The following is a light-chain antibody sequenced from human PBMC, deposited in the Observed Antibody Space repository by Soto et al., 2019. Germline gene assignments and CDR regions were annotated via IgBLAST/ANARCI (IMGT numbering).Light chain of an antibody. CDR2: DVS. J-gene: IGLJ3*02. CDR3: SSYTSSSTS. Sequence: QSVLTQPASVSGSPGQSITISCTGTSSDVGGYNYVSWYQQHPGKAPKLMIYDVSNRPSGVSNRFSGSKSGNTASLTISGLQAEDEADYYCSSYTSSSTSFGGGTKLT. CDR1: SSDVGGYNY. V-gene: IGLV2-14*01.